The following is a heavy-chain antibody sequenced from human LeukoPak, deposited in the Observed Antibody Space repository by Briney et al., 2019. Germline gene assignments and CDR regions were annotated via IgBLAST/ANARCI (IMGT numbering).Heavy chain of an antibody. J-gene: IGHJ4*02. Sequence: PGGSLRLSCAASGFTFSSYGMSWVRQAPGKGLEWVSAISGSGGSTYYADSVKGRFTISRDNSKNTLYLQMHSLRAEDTAVYYCAKALASIVVTTTDYWGQGTLVTVSS. D-gene: IGHD5-12*01. CDR2: ISGSGGST. V-gene: IGHV3-23*01. CDR1: GFTFSSYG. CDR3: AKALASIVVTTTDY.